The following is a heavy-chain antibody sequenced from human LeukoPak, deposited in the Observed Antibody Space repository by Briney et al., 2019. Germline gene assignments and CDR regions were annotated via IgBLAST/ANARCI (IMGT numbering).Heavy chain of an antibody. Sequence: ASVKVSCKASGYTFTGYYMHWVRQAPGQGLEWMGWINPNSGGTNYAQKFQGRVTMTRDTSISTAYMELSRLRSDDTAVYYCARWRDGYDGGFDYWGQGTLVTVSS. D-gene: IGHD5-24*01. V-gene: IGHV1-2*02. CDR3: ARWRDGYDGGFDY. CDR1: GYTFTGYY. CDR2: INPNSGGT. J-gene: IGHJ4*02.